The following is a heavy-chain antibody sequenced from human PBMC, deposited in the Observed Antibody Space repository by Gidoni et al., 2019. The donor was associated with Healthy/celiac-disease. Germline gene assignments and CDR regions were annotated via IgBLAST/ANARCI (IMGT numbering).Heavy chain of an antibody. CDR3: ARDSDYCSGGSCYSGLAVDY. V-gene: IGHV3-21*01. D-gene: IGHD2-15*01. J-gene: IGHJ4*02. Sequence: EVQLVESGGGLVKPGGSLRLSCAASGFTFSSYSMNWVRQAPGKGLEWVSSISSSSSYIYYADSVKGRFTISRDNAKNSLYLQMNSLRAEDTAVYYCARDSDYCSGGSCYSGLAVDYWGQGTLVTVSS. CDR1: GFTFSSYS. CDR2: ISSSSSYI.